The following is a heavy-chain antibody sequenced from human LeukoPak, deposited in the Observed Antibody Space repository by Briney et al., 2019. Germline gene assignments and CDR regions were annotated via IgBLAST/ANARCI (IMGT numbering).Heavy chain of an antibody. Sequence: QPGRSLRLSCAASGFTFSSYAMHWVRQAPGKGLEWVAVISYDGSNKYYADSVKGRFTISRDNSKNTLYLQMNSLGAEDTAVYYCASSGWPDYWGQGTLVTVSS. V-gene: IGHV3-30*04. CDR3: ASSGWPDY. D-gene: IGHD6-19*01. CDR2: ISYDGSNK. J-gene: IGHJ4*02. CDR1: GFTFSSYA.